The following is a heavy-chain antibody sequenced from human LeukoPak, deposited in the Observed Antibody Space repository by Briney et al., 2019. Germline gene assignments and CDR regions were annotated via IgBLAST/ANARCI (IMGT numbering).Heavy chain of an antibody. CDR2: ISGSGGST. D-gene: IGHD1-26*01. J-gene: IGHJ6*02. CDR3: AKDSPWSGSYSGGMDV. V-gene: IGHV3-23*01. CDR1: GFTFSSYS. Sequence: PGGSLRLSCAASGFTFSSYSMNWVRQAPGKGLEWVSAISGSGGSTYFADSVKGRFTISRDNSKNTLYLQMNSLKAEDTAVYYCAKDSPWSGSYSGGMDVWGQGTTVTVSS.